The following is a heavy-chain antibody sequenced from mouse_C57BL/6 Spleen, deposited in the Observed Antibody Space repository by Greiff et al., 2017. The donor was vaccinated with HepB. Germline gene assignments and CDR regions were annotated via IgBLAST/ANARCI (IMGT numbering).Heavy chain of an antibody. Sequence: EVQLQQSGPGLVKPSQSLSLTCSVTGYSITSGYYWNWIRQFPGNKLEWIGYISYDGSNNYNPSLKNRISITRDTSKNQFFLKLNSVTTEDTATYYCARDLRGNYEDFDYWGQGTTLTVSS. J-gene: IGHJ2*01. D-gene: IGHD2-1*01. V-gene: IGHV3-6*01. CDR1: GYSITSGYY. CDR2: ISYDGSN. CDR3: ARDLRGNYEDFDY.